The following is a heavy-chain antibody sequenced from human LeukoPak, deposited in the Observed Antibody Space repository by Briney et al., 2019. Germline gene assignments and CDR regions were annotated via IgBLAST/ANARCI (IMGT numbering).Heavy chain of an antibody. V-gene: IGHV5-51*01. Sequence: GAPLQSPSHGSGYRSSNYWIGWLRQVPGKGLEWMGNIYTGYSETQYTPSFHGQVTISAHKSINTAYLQWSSLKALDTAIYYCARPYDELAPFDYWGQGTLVTVSS. D-gene: IGHD3-16*01. CDR3: ARPYDELAPFDY. CDR1: GYRSSNYW. CDR2: IYTGYSET. J-gene: IGHJ4*02.